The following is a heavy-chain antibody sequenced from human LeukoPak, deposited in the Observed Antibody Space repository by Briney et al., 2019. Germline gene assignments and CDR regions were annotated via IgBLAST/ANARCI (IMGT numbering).Heavy chain of an antibody. J-gene: IGHJ4*02. Sequence: PGGSLRLSCAVSGFTFSSYGMHWVRQAPGKGLEWVAVISYDGSNKYYADSVKGRFTISRDNSKNTLYLQMNSLRAEDTAVYYCAKDARIYDFLDYWGQGTLVTVSS. CDR3: AKDARIYDFLDY. CDR1: GFTFSSYG. V-gene: IGHV3-30*18. D-gene: IGHD2/OR15-2a*01. CDR2: ISYDGSNK.